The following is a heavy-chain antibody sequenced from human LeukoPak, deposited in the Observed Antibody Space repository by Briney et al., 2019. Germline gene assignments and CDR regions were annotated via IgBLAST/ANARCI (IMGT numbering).Heavy chain of an antibody. CDR3: ARRWVYDKRAFDA. D-gene: IGHD3-16*01. V-gene: IGHV4-61*01. CDR2: IYHTGST. J-gene: IGHJ3*01. Sequence: PSKTLSLTCTVSGGSVSGTYYWSWIRQPPGKGLEWIAYIYHTGSTDSNPSLRSRVTISLDTSKNQFSLKLNSVTAADTAVYYCARRWVYDKRAFDAWGQGALVTVSS. CDR1: GGSVSGTYY.